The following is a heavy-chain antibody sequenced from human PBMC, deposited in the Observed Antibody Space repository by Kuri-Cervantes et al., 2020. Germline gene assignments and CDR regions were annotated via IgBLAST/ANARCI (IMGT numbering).Heavy chain of an antibody. CDR3: ASANWGLYY. D-gene: IGHD3-16*01. Sequence: GESLKISCAASGFSFGDYMSWIRQAPGKGLEWVSYISSSGRAIHYADSVKGRFTISRDNAKSSLYLQMNSLRAEDTAVYYCASANWGLYYWGQGTLVTVSS. V-gene: IGHV3-11*04. CDR1: GFSFGDY. CDR2: ISSSGRAI. J-gene: IGHJ4*02.